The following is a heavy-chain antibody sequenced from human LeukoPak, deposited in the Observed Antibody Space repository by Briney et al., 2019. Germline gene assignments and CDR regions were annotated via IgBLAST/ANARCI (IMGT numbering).Heavy chain of an antibody. V-gene: IGHV1-69*05. CDR3: ARDVHGDYGSGWFDP. Sequence: GASVKVSCKASGGTFSSYAISWVRQAPGQGLEWMGRIIPVFGTANYAQKFQGSVTITTDESTRPASLELSSLSSEDTAVYYCARDVHGDYGSGWFDPWGQGTLVSVSS. CDR2: IIPVFGTA. D-gene: IGHD4-17*01. CDR1: GGTFSSYA. J-gene: IGHJ5*02.